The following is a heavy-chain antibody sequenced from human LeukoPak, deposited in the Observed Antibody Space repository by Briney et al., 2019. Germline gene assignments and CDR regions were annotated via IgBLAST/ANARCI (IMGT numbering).Heavy chain of an antibody. V-gene: IGHV3-74*01. D-gene: IGHD1-26*01. CDR1: GFTFSSYW. J-gene: IGHJ4*02. CDR2: INRDGSST. CDR3: ARAMNIKVGATSFDY. Sequence: PGGSLRLSCAASGFTFSSYWMHWVRQAPGKGLVWVSRINRDGSSTSYADSVKGRFTISRDNAKNTLYLQMNSLRAEDTAVYYCARAMNIKVGATSFDYWGQGTLVTVSS.